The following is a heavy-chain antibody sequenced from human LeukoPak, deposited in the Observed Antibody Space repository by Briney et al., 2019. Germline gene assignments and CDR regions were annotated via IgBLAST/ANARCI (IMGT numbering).Heavy chain of an antibody. CDR2: IYYSGST. V-gene: IGHV4-39*07. CDR3: ARGGPNVDTAMVFSG. D-gene: IGHD5-18*01. CDR1: GGSIRSSSYY. Sequence: SETLSLTCSVSGGSIRSSSYYWGWIRQPPGKGLEWIGSIYYSGSTYYNPSLKSRVTISIDTSKNQFSLRLSSVTAADTAVYYCARGGPNVDTAMVFSGWGQGTLVTVSS. J-gene: IGHJ4*02.